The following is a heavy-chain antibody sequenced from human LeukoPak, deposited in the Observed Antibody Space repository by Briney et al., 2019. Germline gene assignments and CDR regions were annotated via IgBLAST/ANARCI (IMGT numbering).Heavy chain of an antibody. CDR1: GGSIRTYY. J-gene: IGHJ4*02. CDR2: IYYSGST. D-gene: IGHD5-12*01. Sequence: PSETLSLTCTVPGGSIRTYYWSWIRQPPGKGLEWIGFIYYSGSTKYNPSLKSRVTISVDTSKNQFSLKLSSVTAADTAVYYCARAQSYVGYADVDYWGQGTLVTVSS. V-gene: IGHV4-59*01. CDR3: ARAQSYVGYADVDY.